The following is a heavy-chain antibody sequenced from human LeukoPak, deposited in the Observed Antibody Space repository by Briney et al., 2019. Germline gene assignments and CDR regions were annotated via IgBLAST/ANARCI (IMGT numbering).Heavy chain of an antibody. J-gene: IGHJ3*02. Sequence: GGSLRLSCAASGFTFSSYWMSWVRQAPGKGLEWVANIKQDGSEKYYVDSVKGRFTISRDNAKNSLYPQMNSLRAEDTAVYYCATDMASGYYGYDAFDIWGRGTMVTVSS. V-gene: IGHV3-7*01. CDR1: GFTFSSYW. CDR2: IKQDGSEK. D-gene: IGHD3-22*01. CDR3: ATDMASGYYGYDAFDI.